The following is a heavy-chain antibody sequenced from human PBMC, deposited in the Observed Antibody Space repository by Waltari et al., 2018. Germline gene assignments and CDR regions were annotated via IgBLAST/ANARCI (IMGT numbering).Heavy chain of an antibody. Sequence: QVQLQQWGAGLLKPSETLSLTCAVYGGSFSGYYWSWIRQPPGKGLEWIGEINHSVSTNYNPSRKSRVTISVVTSKNQFSLKLSSVTAADTAVYYCARGEMVLWFGEKRGFDPWGQGTLVTVSS. CDR3: ARGEMVLWFGEKRGFDP. CDR1: GGSFSGYY. V-gene: IGHV4-34*01. CDR2: INHSVST. J-gene: IGHJ5*02. D-gene: IGHD3-10*01.